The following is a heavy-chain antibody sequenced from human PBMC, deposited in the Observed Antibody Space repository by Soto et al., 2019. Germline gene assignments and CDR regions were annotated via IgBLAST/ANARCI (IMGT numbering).Heavy chain of an antibody. CDR2: IWYDGTNK. V-gene: IGHV3-33*01. CDR1: GFTFSNYG. J-gene: IGHJ4*02. Sequence: QVQLVESGGGVVQPGRSLRLSCAASGFTFSNYGMHWVRQAPGKGLEWVAIIWYDGTNKYYADAVKGRFTISRDNSKNTLDLQMNSLGAEEKGGVYWASGCGDHSYNWGQGTLVTVSS. CDR3: ASGCGDHSYN. D-gene: IGHD2-21*01.